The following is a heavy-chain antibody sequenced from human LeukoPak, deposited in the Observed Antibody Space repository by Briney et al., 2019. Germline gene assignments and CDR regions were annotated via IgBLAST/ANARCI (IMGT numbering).Heavy chain of an antibody. V-gene: IGHV1-18*01. D-gene: IGHD2-15*01. CDR2: ISAYNGNT. J-gene: IGHJ4*02. CDR3: ARSSVVVVAATPNDY. CDR1: GYTFTSYG. Sequence: ASVKVSFKASGYTFTSYGISWVRQAPGQGLEWMGWISAYNGNTNYAQKLQGRVTMTTDTSTSTAYMELRSLRSDDTAVYYCARSSVVVVAATPNDYWGQGTLVTVSS.